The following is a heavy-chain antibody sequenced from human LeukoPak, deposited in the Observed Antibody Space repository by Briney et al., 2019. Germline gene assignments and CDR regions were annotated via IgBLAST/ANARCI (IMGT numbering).Heavy chain of an antibody. CDR1: GGSISNFY. V-gene: IGHV4-59*01. D-gene: IGHD2-21*02. CDR2: IHYSGST. CDR3: AKGGPHCGGDCYQD. Sequence: SETLSLTCSVSGGSISNFYWSWIRQPSGKGLEWIGYIHYSGSTNHNPSLKSRVTMSVDTSKNQFSLKLSSVTASDTALYYCAKGGPHCGGDCYQDWGQGTLVTVSS. J-gene: IGHJ4*02.